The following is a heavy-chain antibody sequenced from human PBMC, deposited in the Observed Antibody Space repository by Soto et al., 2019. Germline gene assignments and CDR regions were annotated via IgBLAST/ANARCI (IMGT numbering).Heavy chain of an antibody. D-gene: IGHD6-19*01. CDR2: IGGSGYDT. Sequence: EVQLLESGGGLVQPGGSLRLSCKASGFIFRNYAMSWVRQAPGKGLQWVSAIGGSGYDTYYADSVKGRFTVPRDNSRDTLHLQMSSLRADDTAIYYCAVPTGIEVTGPDYWGQGILVTVSS. CDR3: AVPTGIEVTGPDY. V-gene: IGHV3-23*01. CDR1: GFIFRNYA. J-gene: IGHJ4*02.